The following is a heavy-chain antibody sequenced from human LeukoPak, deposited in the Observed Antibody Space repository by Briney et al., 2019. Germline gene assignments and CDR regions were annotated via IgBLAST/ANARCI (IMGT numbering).Heavy chain of an antibody. CDR2: VRYDGSNK. Sequence: PAGSLRLSCAASGFTFSSYGMHWGRQAPGKGLERVAFVRYDGSNKYYSDSVKGRFTISRDNSKNTLYLQMNSLRVEDTAIYYCAKGRGYCTGGSCYSDYWGQGTLVTVSS. CDR3: AKGRGYCTGGSCYSDY. J-gene: IGHJ4*02. CDR1: GFTFSSYG. V-gene: IGHV3-30*02. D-gene: IGHD2-15*01.